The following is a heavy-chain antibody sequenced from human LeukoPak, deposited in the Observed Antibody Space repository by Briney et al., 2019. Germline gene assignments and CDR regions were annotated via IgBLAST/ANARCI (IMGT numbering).Heavy chain of an antibody. CDR2: IYYSGST. Sequence: PSETLSLTCTVSGGSISSYYWSWIRQPPGKGLEWIGYIYYSGSTNYNPSLKSRVTISVDTSKNQFSLKLSSATAADTAVYYCARGYYDTDVAFDIWGQGTMVTVSS. CDR3: ARGYYDTDVAFDI. J-gene: IGHJ3*02. V-gene: IGHV4-59*01. CDR1: GGSISSYY. D-gene: IGHD3-22*01.